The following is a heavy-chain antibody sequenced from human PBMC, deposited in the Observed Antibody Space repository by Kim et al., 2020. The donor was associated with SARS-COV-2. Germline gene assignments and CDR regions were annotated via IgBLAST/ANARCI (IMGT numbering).Heavy chain of an antibody. CDR3: AKARAGTYLDAFDM. J-gene: IGHJ3*02. CDR1: GFTFSSYA. Sequence: GGSLRLSCAASGFTFSSYAMHWVRQAPGKGLEWVAVISYDGSNKYYADSVKGRFTISSDNSKNTLYLQMNSLRAEDTAVYYCAKARAGTYLDAFDMWGQGTMVTVSS. V-gene: IGHV3-30-3*01. CDR2: ISYDGSNK. D-gene: IGHD6-19*01.